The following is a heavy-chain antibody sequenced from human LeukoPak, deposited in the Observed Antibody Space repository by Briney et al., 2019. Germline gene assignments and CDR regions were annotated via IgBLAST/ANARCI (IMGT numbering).Heavy chain of an antibody. D-gene: IGHD3/OR15-3a*01. V-gene: IGHV1-2*02. CDR3: ARSYYDFWNFNYADWFAP. J-gene: IGHJ5*02. Sequence: ASVEVSCKASGYNFIGYHMHWVRQAPGQGLEWMGWINPNNGATNYAQKFQGRVTMTRDPSITTVYMELSRLTSDDTAVYYCARSYYDFWNFNYADWFAPWGQGTLVTVSS. CDR1: GYNFIGYH. CDR2: INPNNGAT.